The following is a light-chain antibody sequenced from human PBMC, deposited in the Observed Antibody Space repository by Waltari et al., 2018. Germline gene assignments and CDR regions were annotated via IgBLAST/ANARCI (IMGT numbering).Light chain of an antibody. J-gene: IGLJ2*01. V-gene: IGLV1-40*01. CDR3: QSYDTSLNVV. CDR1: SSNIGAGYD. CDR2: ANT. Sequence: QSVLTQPPSLSGAPGQRVTISCTGSSSNIGAGYDIPWYQHLPGTAPKHLISANTNRPSGFPDRFSASKSVTSASLVITGLQAKDEADYYCQSYDTSLNVVFGGGTKLTVL.